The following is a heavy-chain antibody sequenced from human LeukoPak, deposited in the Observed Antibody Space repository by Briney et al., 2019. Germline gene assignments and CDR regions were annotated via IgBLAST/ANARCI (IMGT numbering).Heavy chain of an antibody. CDR3: AKDQTRPDYFDY. Sequence: GGSLRLSCAASGFTFSSYAMSWVRQAPGKGLEWVTAISVSGGSTYYADSVKGRFTISRDNSKNALYLQMNSLRAEDTAVYYCAKDQTRPDYFDYWGQGTLVTVSS. J-gene: IGHJ4*02. CDR1: GFTFSSYA. CDR2: ISVSGGST. V-gene: IGHV3-23*01.